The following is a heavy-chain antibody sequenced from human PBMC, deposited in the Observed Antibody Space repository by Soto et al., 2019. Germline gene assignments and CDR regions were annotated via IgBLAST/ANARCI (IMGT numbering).Heavy chain of an antibody. CDR3: AKDRARLGSSAYFDY. Sequence: PGGSLRLSCAASGFTFSSYAMSWVRQAPGKGLEWVSAISGSGGSTYYADSVKGRFTISRDNSKNTLYLQMNSLRAEDTAVYCCAKDRARLGSSAYFDYWGQGTLVTVSS. J-gene: IGHJ4*02. V-gene: IGHV3-23*01. CDR2: ISGSGGST. D-gene: IGHD6-19*01. CDR1: GFTFSSYA.